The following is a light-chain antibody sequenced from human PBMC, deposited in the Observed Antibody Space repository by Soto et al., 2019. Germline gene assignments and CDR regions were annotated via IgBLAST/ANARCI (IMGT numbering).Light chain of an antibody. CDR1: QSVLYSSNNKNY. CDR2: WAR. Sequence: DIVMTQSPDSLAVSLGERATINCKSSQSVLYSSNNKNYLAWYQQKPGQPPKLLIYWARTREFGITDRFSGSGSGTDCTLTISCLQAEDVAVYYCQQYSSTPWTFGQGTKVEIK. CDR3: QQYSSTPWT. J-gene: IGKJ1*01. V-gene: IGKV4-1*01.